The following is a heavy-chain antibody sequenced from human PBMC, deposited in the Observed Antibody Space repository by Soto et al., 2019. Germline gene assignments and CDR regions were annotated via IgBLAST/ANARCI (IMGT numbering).Heavy chain of an antibody. CDR2: IYSGGST. J-gene: IGHJ5*02. CDR3: AKEAGDSRYENWFDP. D-gene: IGHD5-12*01. Sequence: PGGSLGLSCAASGFTVSSNYMSWVRQAPGKGLEWVSVIYSGGSTYYADSVKGRFTISRDNSKNTLYLQMNSLRAEDTAVYYCAKEAGDSRYENWFDPWGQGTLVNVSS. V-gene: IGHV3-53*01. CDR1: GFTVSSNY.